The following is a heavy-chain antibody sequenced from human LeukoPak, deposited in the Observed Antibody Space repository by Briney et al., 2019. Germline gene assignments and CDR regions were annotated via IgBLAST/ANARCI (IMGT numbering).Heavy chain of an antibody. CDR1: DGSFRGYY. D-gene: IGHD3-22*01. Sequence: SETLSLTCAVYDGSFRGYYWSWIRQPPGKGLEWIGEINHSGGTNYNPSLKSRVTISVDTSKNQFSLKLSSVTAADTAVYYCARGSLVMADYWGQGTLATVSS. CDR2: INHSGGT. CDR3: ARGSLVMADY. V-gene: IGHV4-34*01. J-gene: IGHJ4*02.